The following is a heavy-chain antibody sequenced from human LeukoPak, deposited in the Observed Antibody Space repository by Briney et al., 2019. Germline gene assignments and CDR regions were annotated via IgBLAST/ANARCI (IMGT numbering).Heavy chain of an antibody. V-gene: IGHV1-69*05. CDR2: IITIFGTA. D-gene: IGHD1-26*01. J-gene: IGHJ6*03. CDR3: ARGRRVGARFDHYYYMDV. CDR1: GGTFSSYA. Sequence: EASVKVSCKASGGTFSSYAISWVRQGPGQGLEWMGRIITIFGTANYAQKFQGRVTITTDESTSTAYMELSNLRSEDTAVYYCARGRRVGARFDHYYYMDVWGKGTTVTVSS.